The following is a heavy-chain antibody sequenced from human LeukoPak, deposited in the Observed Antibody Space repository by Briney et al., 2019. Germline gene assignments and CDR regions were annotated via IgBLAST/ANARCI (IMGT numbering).Heavy chain of an antibody. CDR2: IYTSGST. J-gene: IGHJ6*03. CDR1: GGSISSYY. CDR3: ARDSRVSGSYPSVGYYYYYMDV. Sequence: SETLSLTCTVSGGSISSYYWSWIRQPAGKGLEWIGRIYTSGSTNYNPSLKSRVTISVDTSKNQFSLKLSSVTAADTAVYYCARDSRVSGSYPSVGYYYYYMDVWGKGTTVTISS. V-gene: IGHV4-4*07. D-gene: IGHD3-10*01.